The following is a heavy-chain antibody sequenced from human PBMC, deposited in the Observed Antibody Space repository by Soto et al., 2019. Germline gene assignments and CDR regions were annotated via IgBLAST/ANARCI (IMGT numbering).Heavy chain of an antibody. V-gene: IGHV1-18*01. Sequence: QVQLVQSGAEVKKPGASVKVSCKASGYTFSTYGFSWVRQAPGQGLEWMGWIGADNGDTNYAQNFQGRVTMTTDTSTTTSYMELRRLTSDDTAMYFCAIDWKGAEGFDPWGQGTLVTVSS. D-gene: IGHD1-1*01. CDR1: GYTFSTYG. J-gene: IGHJ5*02. CDR2: IGADNGDT. CDR3: AIDWKGAEGFDP.